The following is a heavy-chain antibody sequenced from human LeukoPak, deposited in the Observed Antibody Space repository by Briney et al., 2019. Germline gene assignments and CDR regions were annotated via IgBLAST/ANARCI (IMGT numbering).Heavy chain of an antibody. Sequence: RTSETLSLTCTVSGGSISSSSYYWGWIRQPPGKGLEWIGSIYYSGSTYYIPSLKSRVTISVDTSKNQFSLKLSSVTAADTAVYYCARAYYDILTGYPTVFDYWGQGTLVTVSS. V-gene: IGHV4-39*01. D-gene: IGHD3-9*01. CDR1: GGSISSSSYY. CDR2: IYYSGST. CDR3: ARAYYDILTGYPTVFDY. J-gene: IGHJ4*02.